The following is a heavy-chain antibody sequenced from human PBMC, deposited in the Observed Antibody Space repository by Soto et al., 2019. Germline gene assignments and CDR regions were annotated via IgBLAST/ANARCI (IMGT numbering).Heavy chain of an antibody. Sequence: GGSLRLSCAASKFPFSRYWMHWVRQTPGKGLMWVARINTDGSRTTYADSVKGRFTISRDNAKNTVFLDMNSLRADDTAVYYCARVASGSYDWFDPWGQGTLVTVSS. CDR2: INTDGSRT. D-gene: IGHD1-26*01. CDR1: KFPFSRYW. CDR3: ARVASGSYDWFDP. J-gene: IGHJ5*02. V-gene: IGHV3-74*03.